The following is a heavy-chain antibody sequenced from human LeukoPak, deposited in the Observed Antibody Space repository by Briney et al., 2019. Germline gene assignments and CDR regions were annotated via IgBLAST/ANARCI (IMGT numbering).Heavy chain of an antibody. D-gene: IGHD3-22*01. CDR3: VVGNYYYDSSGYYSPFDY. Sequence: GGSLRLSCAASGFTFSSYAMSWVRQAPGKGLEWVSAISGDGGSTYYADSVKGRFTISRDNSKNTLYLQMNSLRAEDTAVYYCVVGNYYYDSSGYYSPFDYWGQGTLVTVSS. CDR1: GFTFSSYA. J-gene: IGHJ4*02. CDR2: ISGDGGST. V-gene: IGHV3-23*01.